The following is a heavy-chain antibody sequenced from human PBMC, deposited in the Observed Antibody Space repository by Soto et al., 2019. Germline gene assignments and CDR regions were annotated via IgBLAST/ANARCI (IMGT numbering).Heavy chain of an antibody. V-gene: IGHV4-34*01. J-gene: IGHJ5*02. D-gene: IGHD3-22*01. CDR1: GGSFSGYY. CDR2: INHSGST. Sequence: AVYGGSFSGYYWSWIRQPPGKGLEWIGEINHSGSTNYNPSLKSRVTISVDTSKNQFSLKLSSVTAADTAVYYCARVFLVVNWFDPWGQGTLVTVSS. CDR3: ARVFLVVNWFDP.